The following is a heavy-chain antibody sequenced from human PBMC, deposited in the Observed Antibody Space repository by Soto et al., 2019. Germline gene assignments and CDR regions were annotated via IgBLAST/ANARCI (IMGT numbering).Heavy chain of an antibody. CDR1: GFTFSRDG. D-gene: IGHD4-17*01. Sequence: VGSLRLSCAASGFTFSRDGMSWVRQAPGKGLEWVSLITDNGGSTYYADSVKGRFTISRDNTKNTLFLQMNSLRAEDTAVYYCAKERATTTAFDYWGQGTLVTVSS. CDR3: AKERATTTAFDY. V-gene: IGHV3-23*01. CDR2: ITDNGGST. J-gene: IGHJ4*01.